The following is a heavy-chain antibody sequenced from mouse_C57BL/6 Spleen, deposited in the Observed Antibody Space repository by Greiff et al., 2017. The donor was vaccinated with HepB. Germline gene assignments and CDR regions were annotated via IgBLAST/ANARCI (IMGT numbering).Heavy chain of an antibody. J-gene: IGHJ2*01. D-gene: IGHD1-1*01. Sequence: QVQLQQPGAELVRPGTSVKLSCKASGYTFTSYWMHWVKQRPGQGLEWIGVIDPSDSYTNYNQKFKGKATLTVDTSSSTAYMQLSSLTSEDSAVYDCARSGYYYGSSLYFDYWGQSTTLTVSS. CDR2: IDPSDSYT. CDR1: GYTFTSYW. CDR3: ARSGYYYGSSLYFDY. V-gene: IGHV1-59*01.